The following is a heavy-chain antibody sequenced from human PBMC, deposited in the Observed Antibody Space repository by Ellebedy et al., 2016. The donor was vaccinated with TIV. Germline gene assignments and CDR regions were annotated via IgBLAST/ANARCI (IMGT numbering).Heavy chain of an antibody. CDR2: IFYSGNT. CDR1: GGSISSYY. V-gene: IGHV4-39*02. D-gene: IGHD3-9*01. Sequence: MPSETLSLTCTVSGGSISSYYWSWIRQPPGKGLEWIGSIFYSGNTYYNPSLKSRVTISVDTSKTQFSLRLSYVTAADTAVYYCAREDDILTGQLDYWGQGTLVTVSS. J-gene: IGHJ4*02. CDR3: AREDDILTGQLDY.